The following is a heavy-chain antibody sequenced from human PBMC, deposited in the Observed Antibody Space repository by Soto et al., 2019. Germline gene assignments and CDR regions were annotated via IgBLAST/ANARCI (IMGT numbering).Heavy chain of an antibody. CDR1: GGSIRNNY. CDR2: IYYTGTS. CDR3: ARLGGYYQAFDN. D-gene: IGHD3-3*01. V-gene: IGHV4-59*08. J-gene: IGHJ4*02. Sequence: QVQLQESGPGLVKPSETLSLTCTVSGGSIRNNYWSWIRQPPGKGLEWVGYIYYTGTSKYNPSLKSRVTISVDSSKNQFSLKLDYVTAADTAVYYCARLGGYYQAFDNWGQGTLVTVSS.